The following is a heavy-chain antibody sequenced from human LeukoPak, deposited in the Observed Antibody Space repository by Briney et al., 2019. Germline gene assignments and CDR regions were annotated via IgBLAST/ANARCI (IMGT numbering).Heavy chain of an antibody. V-gene: IGHV1-69*04. Sequence: GASVKVSCKASGYTFTSYGISWVRQAPGQGLEWMGRIIPILGIANYAQKFQGRVTITADKSTSTAYMELSSLRSEDTAVYYCARDLEMATITNAFDIWGQGTMVTVSS. CDR1: GYTFTSYG. CDR3: ARDLEMATITNAFDI. J-gene: IGHJ3*02. D-gene: IGHD5-24*01. CDR2: IIPILGIA.